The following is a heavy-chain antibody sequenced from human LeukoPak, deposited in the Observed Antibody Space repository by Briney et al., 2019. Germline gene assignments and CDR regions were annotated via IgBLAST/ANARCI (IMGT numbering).Heavy chain of an antibody. CDR3: ARDLSNRGRDYYYYMDV. D-gene: IGHD7-27*01. CDR1: GGSISTYY. Sequence: SETLSLTCTVSGGSISTYYWSWIRQPAGKGLEWIGRIYTSGSTNYNPSLKSRVTMSVDTSKNQFSLKLSSVTAADTAVYYCARDLSNRGRDYYYYMDVWGKGTTVTVSS. V-gene: IGHV4-4*07. CDR2: IYTSGST. J-gene: IGHJ6*03.